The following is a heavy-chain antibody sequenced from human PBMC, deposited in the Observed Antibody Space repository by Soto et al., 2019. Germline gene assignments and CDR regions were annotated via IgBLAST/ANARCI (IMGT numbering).Heavy chain of an antibody. CDR2: ISYDGSNK. D-gene: IGHD6-13*01. V-gene: IGHV3-30*18. Sequence: QVQLVESGGGVVQPGRSLRLSCEASGFTFSSYGRHWVRQGPGKGLEWVAVISYDGSNKYYADSVKGRFTISRDNSKNTLYLQMNSLRAEDTAVYYCAKDGRGPYSSSWYDWFDPWGQGTLVTVSS. CDR3: AKDGRGPYSSSWYDWFDP. J-gene: IGHJ5*02. CDR1: GFTFSSYG.